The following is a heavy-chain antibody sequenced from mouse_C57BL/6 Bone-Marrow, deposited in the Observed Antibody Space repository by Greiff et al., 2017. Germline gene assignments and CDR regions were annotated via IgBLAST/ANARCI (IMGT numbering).Heavy chain of an antibody. CDR3: ARRFYYDSSGGPYYYAMDY. CDR1: GFTFSSYA. Sequence: EVMLVESGGGLVKPGGSLKLSCAASGFTFSSYAMSWVRQTPEKRLEWVATISDGGSYTYYPDNVKGRFTISRDNAKNNLYLQMSHLKSEDTAMYYCARRFYYDSSGGPYYYAMDYWGQGTSVTVSS. J-gene: IGHJ4*01. CDR2: ISDGGSYT. D-gene: IGHD2-4*01. V-gene: IGHV5-4*03.